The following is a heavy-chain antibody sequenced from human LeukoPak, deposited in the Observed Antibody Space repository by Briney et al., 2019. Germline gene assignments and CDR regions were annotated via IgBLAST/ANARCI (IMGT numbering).Heavy chain of an antibody. CDR2: IIPIFGTA. J-gene: IGHJ4*02. CDR3: ASTGYSSSWGPFDY. CDR1: GGTFSSYA. Sequence: ASVKVSCKASGGTFSSYAINWVRQAPGQGLEWMGGIIPIFGTANYAQRFQGRVTITADESTSTAYMELSSLRSEDTAVYYCASTGYSSSWGPFDYWGQGTLVTVSS. V-gene: IGHV1-69*13. D-gene: IGHD6-13*01.